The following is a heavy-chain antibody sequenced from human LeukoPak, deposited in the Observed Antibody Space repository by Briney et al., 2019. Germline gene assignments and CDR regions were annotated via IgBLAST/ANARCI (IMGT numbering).Heavy chain of an antibody. CDR2: ISSNGGST. Sequence: GGSLRLSCAASGFTFSSYAMHWVRQAPEKGLEYVSAISSNGGSTYYANSVKGRFTISRDNSKNTLYLQMGSLRAEDMAVYYCARAAYSSGWYFLFDYWGQGTLVTVSS. D-gene: IGHD6-19*01. CDR3: ARAAYSSGWYFLFDY. J-gene: IGHJ4*02. CDR1: GFTFSSYA. V-gene: IGHV3-64*01.